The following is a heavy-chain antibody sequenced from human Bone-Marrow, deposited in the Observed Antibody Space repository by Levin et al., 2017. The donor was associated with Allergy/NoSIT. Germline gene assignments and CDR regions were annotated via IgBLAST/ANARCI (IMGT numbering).Heavy chain of an antibody. V-gene: IGHV3-30-3*01. J-gene: IGHJ4*02. CDR2: ISYDGSSK. CDR3: ARDKEYYDFWTGYYPNYFDY. Sequence: GGSLRLSCAASGFTFSSYTMHWVRQAPGKGLEWVAIISYDGSSKYYADSVQGRFTMSRDNSKNTLYLQMNRLKPEDTAVYYCARDKEYYDFWTGYYPNYFDYWGPGTLVTVSS. CDR1: GFTFSSYT. D-gene: IGHD3-3*01.